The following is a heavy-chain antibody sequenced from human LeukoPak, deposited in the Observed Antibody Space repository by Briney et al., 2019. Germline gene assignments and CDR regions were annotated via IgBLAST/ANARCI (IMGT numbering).Heavy chain of an antibody. J-gene: IGHJ5*02. CDR2: IYYSGST. CDR1: GGSISSGGYY. V-gene: IGHV4-31*03. Sequence: SSQTLSLTCTVSGGSISSGGYYWSWIRQHPGKGLEWIVYIYYSGSTYYNPSLKSRVTISVDTSKNQFSLKLSSVTAADTAVYYCARGGQTRVSNWFDPWGQGTLVTVSS. CDR3: ARGGQTRVSNWFDP.